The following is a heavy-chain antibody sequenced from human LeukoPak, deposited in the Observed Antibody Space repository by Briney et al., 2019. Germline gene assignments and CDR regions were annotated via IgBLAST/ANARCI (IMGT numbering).Heavy chain of an antibody. V-gene: IGHV3-23*01. J-gene: IGHJ4*02. D-gene: IGHD2-2*01. CDR3: AKDLSYAQPGGFDY. Sequence: GGSLRLSCAASGFTVSSNYMSWVRQAPGKGLEWVSAISGSGGSTYYADSVKGRFTISRDNSKNTLYLQMNSLRAEDTAVYYCAKDLSYAQPGGFDYWGQGTLVTVSS. CDR2: ISGSGGST. CDR1: GFTVSSNY.